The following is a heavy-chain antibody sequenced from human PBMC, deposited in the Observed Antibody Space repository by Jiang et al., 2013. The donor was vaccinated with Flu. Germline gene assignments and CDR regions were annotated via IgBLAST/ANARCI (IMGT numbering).Heavy chain of an antibody. V-gene: IGHV4-59*11. D-gene: IGHD3-3*01. Sequence: ETLSLTCTVSSGSISSHYWSWIRQPPGKGLEWIGYIYYSGSTNYNPSLKSRVTISVDTSKNQFSLKLSSVTAADTAVYYCARAPGHYDFWSGSTIHFDYWGQGTLVTVSS. CDR1: SGSISSHY. CDR2: IYYSGST. J-gene: IGHJ4*02. CDR3: ARAPGHYDFWSGSTIHFDY.